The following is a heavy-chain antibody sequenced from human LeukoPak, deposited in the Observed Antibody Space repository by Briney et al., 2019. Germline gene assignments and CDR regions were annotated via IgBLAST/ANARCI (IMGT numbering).Heavy chain of an antibody. CDR2: INAYNGNT. CDR3: ARDRHIAAAVYYYYMDV. Sequence: ASVKVSCKASGYTFTSYIISWVRQAPGQGLEWMGWINAYNGNTDYAQRVQGRVTMTADTSTSTAYMELRSLRSDDTAVYYCARDRHIAAAVYYYYMDVWGKGTPVTVSS. CDR1: GYTFTSYI. D-gene: IGHD6-13*01. V-gene: IGHV1-18*01. J-gene: IGHJ6*03.